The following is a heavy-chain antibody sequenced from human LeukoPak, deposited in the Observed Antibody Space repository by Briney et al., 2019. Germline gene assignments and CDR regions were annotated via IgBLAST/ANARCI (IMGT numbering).Heavy chain of an antibody. V-gene: IGHV3-9*01. Sequence: SLRLSCAASGFTFYDYAMHWVRQAPGKGLEWVSGISWNSGSIDYADSVKGRFTISRDNAKNSLYLQMNSLRAEDTALYYCAKASGLLWSYFDDWGQGTLVTVSS. CDR3: AKASGLLWSYFDD. CDR1: GFTFYDYA. D-gene: IGHD3-16*01. CDR2: ISWNSGSI. J-gene: IGHJ4*02.